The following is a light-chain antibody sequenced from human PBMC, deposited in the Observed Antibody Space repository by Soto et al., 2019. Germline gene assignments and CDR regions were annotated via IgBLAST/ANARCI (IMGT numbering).Light chain of an antibody. CDR3: SSYAGSNNFVL. CDR2: EVS. V-gene: IGLV2-8*01. Sequence: QSVLTQPPSTSASPGQSVTISCTGTSSDVGGYNYVSWYQQHPGKAPKLMIYEVSKRPSGVPDRFSGSKSGNTASLTVSGLQAEDEADYYCSSYAGSNNFVLFGGGTKVTVL. J-gene: IGLJ2*01. CDR1: SSDVGGYNY.